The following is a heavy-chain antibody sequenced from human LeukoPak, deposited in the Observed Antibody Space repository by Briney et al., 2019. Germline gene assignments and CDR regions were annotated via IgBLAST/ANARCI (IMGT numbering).Heavy chain of an antibody. CDR3: ARGGRYYDILTGYFDAFDI. Sequence: GASVKVSCKASGGTFSSYAISWVRQAPGQGLEWMGIINPSGGSTSYAQKFQGRVTMTRDTSTSTVYMELSSLRSEDTAVYYCARGGRYYDILTGYFDAFDIWGQGTMVTVSS. V-gene: IGHV1-46*01. CDR1: GGTFSSYA. CDR2: INPSGGST. D-gene: IGHD3-9*01. J-gene: IGHJ3*02.